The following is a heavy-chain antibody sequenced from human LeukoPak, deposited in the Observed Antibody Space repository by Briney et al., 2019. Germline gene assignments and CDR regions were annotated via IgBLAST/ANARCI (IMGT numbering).Heavy chain of an antibody. CDR3: ARANRYCSGGSCYLRAEGYFDY. J-gene: IGHJ4*02. V-gene: IGHV4-30-2*01. Sequence: SETLSLTCAVSGGSISSGGYSWSWIRQPPGKGLEWIVYIYHSGSTYYNPSLKSRVTISVDRSKNQFSLKLSSVTAADTAVYYCARANRYCSGGSCYLRAEGYFDYWGQGTLVTVSS. D-gene: IGHD2-15*01. CDR2: IYHSGST. CDR1: GGSISSGGYS.